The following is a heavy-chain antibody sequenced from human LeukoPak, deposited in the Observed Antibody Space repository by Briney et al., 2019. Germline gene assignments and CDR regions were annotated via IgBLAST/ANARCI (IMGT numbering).Heavy chain of an antibody. CDR3: ARDRSEVAAYFDY. CDR1: GYTFTGYY. Sequence: ASVKVSCKASGYTFTGYYMHWVRQAPGQGLEWMGWINPNSGGTNYAQKFQGRVTMTRDTSISTAYMELSRLRSDDTAVYYCARDRSEVAAYFDYWGQGTLVTVSS. V-gene: IGHV1-2*02. D-gene: IGHD6-19*01. J-gene: IGHJ4*02. CDR2: INPNSGGT.